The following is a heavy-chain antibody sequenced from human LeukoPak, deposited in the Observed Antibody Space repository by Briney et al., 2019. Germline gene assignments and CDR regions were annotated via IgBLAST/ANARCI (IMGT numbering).Heavy chain of an antibody. J-gene: IGHJ6*03. V-gene: IGHV4-39*01. CDR3: ARANYDFWSRLDPHYYYMDI. CDR1: GGSITTESYY. Sequence: PSETLSLTCTLSGGSITTESYYWAWIRQPPGEGLDWIGSVFHSGHTYYNPSLKSRVTISVDRSKTQFSLMLGSVTAADTAMYYCARANYDFWSRLDPHYYYMDIWGTGTAVTVSS. D-gene: IGHD3-3*01. CDR2: VFHSGHT.